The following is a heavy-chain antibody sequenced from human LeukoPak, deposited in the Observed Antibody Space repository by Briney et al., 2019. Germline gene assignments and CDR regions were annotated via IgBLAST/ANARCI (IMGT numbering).Heavy chain of an antibody. J-gene: IGHJ6*03. CDR2: INHSGST. Sequence: SGTLSLTCIVSVGSISISSFYWGWIRHPPGKGLEWIGSINHSGSTYHNPPLKSRVTISEDTSKNQFSLKLTSLTAADTAVNFCERHVALQYCYMDVWGKGTPVTISS. V-gene: IGHV4-39*01. D-gene: IGHD5-12*01. CDR3: ERHVALQYCYMDV. CDR1: VGSISISSFY.